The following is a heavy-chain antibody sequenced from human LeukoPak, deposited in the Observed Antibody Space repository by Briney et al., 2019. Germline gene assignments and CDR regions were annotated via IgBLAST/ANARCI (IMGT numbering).Heavy chain of an antibody. Sequence: GGSLRLSCAASGFTFSSYAMHWVRQAPGKGLEWVAVISYDGSNKYYADSVKGRFTISRDNSKNTLYLQMNSLRAEDTAVYYCARDSGRLVVAATTFDYWGQGTLVTVSS. J-gene: IGHJ4*02. CDR1: GFTFSSYA. D-gene: IGHD2-15*01. CDR2: ISYDGSNK. V-gene: IGHV3-30-3*01. CDR3: ARDSGRLVVAATTFDY.